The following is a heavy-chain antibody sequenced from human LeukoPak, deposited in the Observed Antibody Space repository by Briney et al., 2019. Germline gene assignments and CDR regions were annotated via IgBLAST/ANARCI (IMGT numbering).Heavy chain of an antibody. CDR3: ARLDLPYGMDV. Sequence: SETLSLTCTVSGGSISSYYWSWIRQPPGKGLEWIGYIYYSGITNYNPSLKSRVTISVDTSKNQFSLKLSSVTAADTAVYYCARLDLPYGMDVWGQGTTVTVSS. CDR1: GGSISSYY. V-gene: IGHV4-59*01. J-gene: IGHJ6*02. CDR2: IYYSGIT.